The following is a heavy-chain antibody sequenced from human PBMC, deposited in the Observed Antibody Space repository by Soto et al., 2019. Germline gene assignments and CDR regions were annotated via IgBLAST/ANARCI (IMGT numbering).Heavy chain of an antibody. CDR3: AREGTWGPYYYGSGSYFNWFDP. CDR2: IIPIFGTA. V-gene: IGHV1-69*13. CDR1: GGTFSSYA. J-gene: IGHJ5*02. Sequence: GASVKVSCKASGGTFSSYAISWVRQAPGQGLEWMGGIIPIFGTANYAQKFQGRVTITADESTSTAYMELSSLRSDDTAVYYCAREGTWGPYYYGSGSYFNWFDPWGQGTLVTVSS. D-gene: IGHD3-10*01.